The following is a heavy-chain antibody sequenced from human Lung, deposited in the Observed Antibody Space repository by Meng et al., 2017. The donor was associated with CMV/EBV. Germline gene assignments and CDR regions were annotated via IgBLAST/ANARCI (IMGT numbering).Heavy chain of an antibody. V-gene: IGHV4-30-4*02. J-gene: IGHJ4*02. CDR3: ARVLHQDHFDY. CDR1: GGSISRGDYY. CDR2: IYYSGST. Sequence: SXTXSLXCIVSGGSISRGDYYWSWIRQTPGKGLEWIGYIYYSGSTYYNPSLKSRVTISVDTSKNQFSLKLTSVTAADTAVYYCARVLHQDHFDYWGQGTLVTVSS.